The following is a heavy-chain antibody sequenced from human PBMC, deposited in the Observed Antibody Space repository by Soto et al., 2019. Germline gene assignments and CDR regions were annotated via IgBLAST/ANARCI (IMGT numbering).Heavy chain of an antibody. Sequence: EVQLVESGGGLVQPGGSLRLSCAASGFTFSSYWMSWVRQAPGKGLEWVANIKQDGSEKYYEDSVKGRFTISRDNAKNSLYLQMNSLRAEDTAVYYCASSPNTYYDFWSGYYSASWFDPWGQGTLVTVSS. V-gene: IGHV3-7*01. D-gene: IGHD3-3*01. CDR2: IKQDGSEK. J-gene: IGHJ5*02. CDR3: ASSPNTYYDFWSGYYSASWFDP. CDR1: GFTFSSYW.